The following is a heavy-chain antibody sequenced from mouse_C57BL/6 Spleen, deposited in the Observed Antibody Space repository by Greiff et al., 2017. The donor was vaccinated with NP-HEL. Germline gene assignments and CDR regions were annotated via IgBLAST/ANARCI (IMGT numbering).Heavy chain of an antibody. D-gene: IGHD2-1*01. CDR2: IWSDGST. CDR1: GFSLTSYG. J-gene: IGHJ4*01. V-gene: IGHV2-6*03. CDR3: ASQEGYYGNYAMDY. Sequence: QVQLKESGPGLVAPSQSLSITCTVSGFSLTSYGVHWVRQPPGKGLEWLVVIWSDGSTTYNSALKSRLSISKDNSKSQVFLKMNSLQTDDTAMYYCASQEGYYGNYAMDYWGQGTSVTVSS.